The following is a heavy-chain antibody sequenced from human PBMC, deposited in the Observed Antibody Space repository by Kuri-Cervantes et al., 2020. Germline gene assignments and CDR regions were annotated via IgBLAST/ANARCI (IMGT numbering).Heavy chain of an antibody. D-gene: IGHD5-24*01. V-gene: IGHV4-4*07. Sequence: ESLKISCTISGGSIRSFYCSWIRQPAGRGLECIGRIYTSESATYNPSLKCRVTLSVDTSKSQVSLKLSSVIAADTAMYFCASLALNRDGYNYARYYFDYWGQGTLVTVSS. CDR1: GGSIRSFY. CDR3: ASLALNRDGYNYARYYFDY. CDR2: IYTSESA. J-gene: IGHJ4*02.